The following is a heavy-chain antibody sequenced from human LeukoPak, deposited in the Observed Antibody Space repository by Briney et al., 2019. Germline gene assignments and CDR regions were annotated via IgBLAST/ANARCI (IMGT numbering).Heavy chain of an antibody. CDR1: GGTFSSYA. J-gene: IGHJ6*02. D-gene: IGHD2-2*01. CDR3: AIRCSSTSCYPLYYYYYGMDV. CDR2: MNPNSGNT. Sequence: ASVKASCKASGGTFSSYAISWVRQATGQGLEWMGWMNPNSGNTGYAQKFQGRVTMTRNTSISTAYMELSSLRSEDTAVYYCAIRCSSTSCYPLYYYYYGMDVWGQGTTVTVSS. V-gene: IGHV1-8*02.